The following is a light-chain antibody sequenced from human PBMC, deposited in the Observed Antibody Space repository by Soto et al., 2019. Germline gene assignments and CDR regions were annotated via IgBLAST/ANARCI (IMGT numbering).Light chain of an antibody. J-gene: IGLJ2*01. CDR2: DVT. Sequence: QSALTQPASVSGSPGQSITISCTGTSSDVGGYNYVSWYQQHPGKAPKLLICDVTNRPSGVSNRFSGSKSGNTASLTLSGLHTEDEADYYCSSFASSIPLVFGGGTKVTVL. CDR3: SSFASSIPLV. CDR1: SSDVGGYNY. V-gene: IGLV2-14*03.